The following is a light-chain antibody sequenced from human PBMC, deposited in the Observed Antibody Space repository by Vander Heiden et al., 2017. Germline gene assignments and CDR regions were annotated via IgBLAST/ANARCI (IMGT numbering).Light chain of an antibody. CDR2: GAS. Sequence: DIQMTQSPSSLSASVGDRITIACRASQSISSYLNWYQQKPGKAPKLLIYGASSLQTGVPSRFSGSGSGTDFTLTISSLQPEDFATYHCQQSYSTPITFGQGTRLEIK. J-gene: IGKJ5*01. CDR1: QSISSY. V-gene: IGKV1-39*01. CDR3: QQSYSTPIT.